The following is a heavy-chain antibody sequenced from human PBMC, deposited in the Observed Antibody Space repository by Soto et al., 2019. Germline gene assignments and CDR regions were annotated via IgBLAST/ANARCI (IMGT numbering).Heavy chain of an antibody. J-gene: IGHJ4*02. V-gene: IGHV4-34*01. D-gene: IGHD5-12*01. CDR2: INHSGST. Sequence: SETLSLTCAVYGGSFSGYYWSWIRQPPGKGLEWIGEINHSGSTNYNPSLKSRVTISVDTSKNQFSLHLSSVTAADTAAYYCAREGRGYNLVVFDSWGQGTPVTVSS. CDR1: GGSFSGYY. CDR3: AREGRGYNLVVFDS.